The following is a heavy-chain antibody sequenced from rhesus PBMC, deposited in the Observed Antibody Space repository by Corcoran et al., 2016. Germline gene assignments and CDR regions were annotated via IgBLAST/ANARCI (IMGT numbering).Heavy chain of an antibody. CDR3: ARSHFAPGFDY. CDR2: LTTDPGNP. Sequence: QVQLVQSGAEVKQPGASVKVSCKASGYPFTTDALNGVRQAHGQRLEWMGGLTTDPGNPTYSQGFKERLTFSLDTSITTAYLQISNLNPEDTAVYYCARSHFAPGFDYWGQGVLITVSS. D-gene: IGHD3S6*01. J-gene: IGHJ4*01. V-gene: IGHV7-114*01. CDR1: GYPFTTDA.